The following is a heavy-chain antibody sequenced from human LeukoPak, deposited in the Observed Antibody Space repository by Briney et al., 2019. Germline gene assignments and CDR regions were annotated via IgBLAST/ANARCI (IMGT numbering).Heavy chain of an antibody. Sequence: GGPLSLSGAPSGFPFNNYKMNWVRQAPGKGLEWVSSIISSSDYIYYADSVKGRFTISRDNAKNSLYLQMSSLRAEDTAVYYCARQKYYYDSSGYGAFDYWGQGTLVTVSS. CDR1: GFPFNNYK. V-gene: IGHV3-21*01. D-gene: IGHD3-22*01. J-gene: IGHJ4*02. CDR3: ARQKYYYDSSGYGAFDY. CDR2: IISSSDYI.